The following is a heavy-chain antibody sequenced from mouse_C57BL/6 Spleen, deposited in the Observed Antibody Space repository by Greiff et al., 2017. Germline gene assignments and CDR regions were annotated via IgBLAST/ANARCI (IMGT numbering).Heavy chain of an antibody. J-gene: IGHJ4*01. V-gene: IGHV1-59*01. CDR3: ARTPYYAMDY. Sequence: QVQLQQSGAELVRPGTSVKLSCKASGYTFTSYWMHWVKQRPGQGLEWIGVIDPSDSYTNYNQKFKGKATLTVDTSSSTAYMQLSSLTSEDSAVYYCARTPYYAMDYWGQGTSVTVSS. CDR1: GYTFTSYW. CDR2: IDPSDSYT.